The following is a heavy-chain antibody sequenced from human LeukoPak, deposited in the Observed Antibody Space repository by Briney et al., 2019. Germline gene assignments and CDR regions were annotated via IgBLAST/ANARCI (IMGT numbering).Heavy chain of an antibody. CDR3: AKDDSSGWYGDAFDI. CDR2: IGWNSGSI. CDR1: GFTFGDYA. V-gene: IGHV3-9*01. Sequence: PGLSLRLSCAASGFTFGDYAMHWVRQAPGKGLEWVSGIGWNSGSIGYADSVKGRFTISRDNAKNPLYLQMNSLRAEDTALYYCAKDDSSGWYGDAFDIWGQGTMVTVSS. J-gene: IGHJ3*02. D-gene: IGHD6-19*01.